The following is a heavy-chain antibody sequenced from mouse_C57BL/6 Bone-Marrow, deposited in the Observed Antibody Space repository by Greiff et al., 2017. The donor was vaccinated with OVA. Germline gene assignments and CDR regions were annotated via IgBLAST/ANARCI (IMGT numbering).Heavy chain of an antibody. D-gene: IGHD4-1*01. CDR3: AREGANWHWYFDV. J-gene: IGHJ1*03. CDR2: IDPSDSET. V-gene: IGHV1-52*01. Sequence: VQLQQPGAELVRPGSSVKLSCKASGYTFTSYWMHWVKQRPIQGLEWIGNIDPSDSETHYNQKFKDKATLTVDKSSSTAYMQLSSLTSEDSAVYYCAREGANWHWYFDVWGTGTTVTVSS. CDR1: GYTFTSYW.